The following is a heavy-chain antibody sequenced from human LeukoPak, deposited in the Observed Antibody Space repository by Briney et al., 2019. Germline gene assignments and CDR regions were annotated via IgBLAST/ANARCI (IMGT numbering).Heavy chain of an antibody. Sequence: GGSLRLSCAASGFTFSRIAMTWVRQAPGKGLEWVSTIRSNGDTAYNADSVRGRFAISRDNSKNALFLQMNSLRVEDTATYYCAKGQELDDGVFDSWGQGTLVTVSS. CDR3: AKGQELDDGVFDS. D-gene: IGHD1-1*01. CDR2: IRSNGDTA. V-gene: IGHV3-23*01. J-gene: IGHJ4*02. CDR1: GFTFSRIA.